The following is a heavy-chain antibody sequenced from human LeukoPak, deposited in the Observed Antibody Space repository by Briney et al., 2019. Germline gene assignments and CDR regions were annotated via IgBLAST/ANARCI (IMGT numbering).Heavy chain of an antibody. CDR2: IIPIFGTA. CDR3: ARGFLERRRYYFDY. D-gene: IGHD1-1*01. J-gene: IGHJ4*02. Sequence: SVKVSCKASGGTFSSYAIRWVRQAPGQGLEWMGGIIPIFGTANYAQKFQGRVTITADESTSTAYMELSSLRSEDTAVYYCARGFLERRRYYFDYWGQGTLVTVSS. V-gene: IGHV1-69*13. CDR1: GGTFSSYA.